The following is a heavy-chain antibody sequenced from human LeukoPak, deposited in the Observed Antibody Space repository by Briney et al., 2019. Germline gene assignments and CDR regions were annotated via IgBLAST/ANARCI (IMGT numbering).Heavy chain of an antibody. CDR3: ARASSPYSSSWYYFDY. CDR1: GYTFTGYY. V-gene: IGHV1-2*02. D-gene: IGHD6-13*01. CDR2: INPNSGGT. Sequence: ASVKVSCKASGYTFTGYYMHRVRQAPGQGPEWMGWINPNSGGTNYAQKFQGRVTMTRDTSISTAYMELSRLRSDDTAVYYCARASSPYSSSWYYFDYWGQGTLVTVSS. J-gene: IGHJ4*02.